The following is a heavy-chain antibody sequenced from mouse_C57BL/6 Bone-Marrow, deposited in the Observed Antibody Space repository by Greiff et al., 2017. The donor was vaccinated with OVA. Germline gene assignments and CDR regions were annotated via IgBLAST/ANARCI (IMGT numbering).Heavy chain of an antibody. CDR2: INPNNGGT. D-gene: IGHD2-5*01. Sequence: VQLQQSGPELVKPGASVKIPCKASGYTFTDYNMDWVKQSHGKSLEWIGDINPNNGGTIYNQKFKGKATLTVDKSSSTAYMELRSLTSEDTAVYYCARNTIVTHYYAMDYWGQGTSVTVSS. J-gene: IGHJ4*01. CDR3: ARNTIVTHYYAMDY. CDR1: GYTFTDYN. V-gene: IGHV1-18*01.